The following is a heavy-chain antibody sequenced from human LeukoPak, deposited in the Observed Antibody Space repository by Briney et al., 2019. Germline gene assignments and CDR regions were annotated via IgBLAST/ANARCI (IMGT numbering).Heavy chain of an antibody. Sequence: TPSETLSLTCTVSGGSISNYYWSWIRQPPGKGLEWIGYIYHSGSTYYNPSLKSRVTISVDRSKNQFSLKLSSVTAADTAVYYCARLYYDYVWGSYRSYYFDYWGQGTLVTVSS. CDR1: GGSISNYY. D-gene: IGHD3-16*02. CDR3: ARLYYDYVWGSYRSYYFDY. CDR2: IYHSGST. V-gene: IGHV4-59*12. J-gene: IGHJ4*02.